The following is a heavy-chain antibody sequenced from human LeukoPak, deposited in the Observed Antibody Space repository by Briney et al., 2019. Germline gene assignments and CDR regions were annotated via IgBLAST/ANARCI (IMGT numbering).Heavy chain of an antibody. D-gene: IGHD5-12*01. CDR2: ITSSASYR. J-gene: IGHJ4*02. CDR3: ASENIVGTSGALFDY. CDR1: GFTFSRHA. V-gene: IGHV3-21*01. Sequence: GGSLRLCCAASGFTFSRHAMNWVRQATGKGLEWVSSITSSASYRYHSDSVKGRFTISRDNAKNSLYLQMNSLRVEDTAVYYCASENIVGTSGALFDYWGQGTLVTVSS.